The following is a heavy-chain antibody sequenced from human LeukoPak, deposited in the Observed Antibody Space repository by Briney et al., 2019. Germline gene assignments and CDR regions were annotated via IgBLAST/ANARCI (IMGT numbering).Heavy chain of an antibody. D-gene: IGHD3-22*01. CDR2: IHGEGSDI. V-gene: IGHV3-74*03. CDR1: GFTFRNFW. Sequence: GGSLRLSCAASGFTFRNFWMSWIRQPPGKGLLWLSRIHGEGSDIEYADAVRGRFTISRDNAKNTFYLQMDSLTAEDTAVYYCARRLYYDTSGSPFDLWGQGTLVTVSS. CDR3: ARRLYYDTSGSPFDL. J-gene: IGHJ4*02.